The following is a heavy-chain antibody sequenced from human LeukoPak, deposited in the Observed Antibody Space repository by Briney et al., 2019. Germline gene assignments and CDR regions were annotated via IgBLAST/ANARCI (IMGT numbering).Heavy chain of an antibody. CDR2: IRSSSET. J-gene: IGHJ5*02. CDR1: GFIFSQYS. V-gene: IGHV3-48*01. CDR3: ARDAGNSGYGCDL. Sequence: GSLRLSCAASGFIFSQYSMNWVRPAPGKGLEWVSHIRSSSETFYADSVKGRFTISRDNARNSLYLQMNNLRGEDTAIYYCARDAGNSGYGCDLWGQGTLVTVSS. D-gene: IGHD5-12*01.